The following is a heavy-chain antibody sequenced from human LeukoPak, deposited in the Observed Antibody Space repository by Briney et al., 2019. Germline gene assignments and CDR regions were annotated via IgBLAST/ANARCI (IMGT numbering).Heavy chain of an antibody. CDR1: GFTFSSYW. D-gene: IGHD6-13*01. V-gene: IGHV3-74*01. J-gene: IGHJ1*01. CDR3: ARGISSSWYGGSEYFQH. Sequence: GGSLRLSCAASGFTFSSYWMHWVRQAPGKGLVWVSRINNDGSSTSYADSVKGRFTISRDNAKNTLYLQMNSLRAEDTAVYYCARGISSSWYGGSEYFQHWGQGTLVTVSS. CDR2: INNDGSST.